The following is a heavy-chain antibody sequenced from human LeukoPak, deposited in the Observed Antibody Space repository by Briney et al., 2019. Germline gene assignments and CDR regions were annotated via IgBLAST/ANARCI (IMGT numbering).Heavy chain of an antibody. J-gene: IGHJ4*02. CDR2: VYYSGST. CDR1: GGSFSGYY. Sequence: SETLSLTCVVSGGSFSGYYWGWIRQPPGRGLDWIGYVYYSGSTNYNPSFKSRITISVDTSRNQFSLQLSSVTAADTAVYYCARIHRYCSGGACYVLDNWGQGTLVAVSS. D-gene: IGHD2-15*01. V-gene: IGHV4-59*01. CDR3: ARIHRYCSGGACYVLDN.